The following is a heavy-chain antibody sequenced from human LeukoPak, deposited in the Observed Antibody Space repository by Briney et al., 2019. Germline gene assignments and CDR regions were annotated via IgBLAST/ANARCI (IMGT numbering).Heavy chain of an antibody. D-gene: IGHD3-16*01. J-gene: IGHJ5*02. CDR1: GFSVSDYW. Sequence: PGGSLRLSCAASGFSVSDYWMTWVRQAPGRGLEWVANIKQDGSEKTYVDSVKGRFTISRDNAKSSLYLQMNSLRVVDTAMYYCVRDGGTDWYDPWGQGTLVTVFS. CDR3: VRDGGTDWYDP. CDR2: IKQDGSEK. V-gene: IGHV3-7*01.